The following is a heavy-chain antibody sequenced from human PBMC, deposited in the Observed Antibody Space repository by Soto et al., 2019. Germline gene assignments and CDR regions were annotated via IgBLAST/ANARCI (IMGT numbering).Heavy chain of an antibody. V-gene: IGHV1-18*01. D-gene: IGHD4-4*01. CDR1: GYTFTSYG. CDR3: ARNQTGGETTECGY. Sequence: GASVKVSCKASGYTFTSYGISWVRQAPGQGLEWMGWISAYNGNTNYAQKLQGRVTMTTDTSTSTAYMELRSLRSDDTAVYYCARNQTGGETTECGYWSQGTLVTVSS. J-gene: IGHJ4*02. CDR2: ISAYNGNT.